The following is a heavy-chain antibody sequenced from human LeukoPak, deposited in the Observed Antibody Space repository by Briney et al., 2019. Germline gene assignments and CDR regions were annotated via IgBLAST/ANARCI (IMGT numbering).Heavy chain of an antibody. CDR3: ARFDCAIYYYYYGMDV. CDR1: GYTFTSYD. CDR2: MNPNSGNT. J-gene: IGHJ6*02. Sequence: ASVKVSCKASGYTFTSYDINWVRQATGQGLEWMGWMNPNSGNTGYAQKFQGRVTMTRNTSISTAYMELSSLRSEDTAVYYCARFDCAIYYYYYGMDVWGQGTTVTVSS. V-gene: IGHV1-8*01. D-gene: IGHD3-9*01.